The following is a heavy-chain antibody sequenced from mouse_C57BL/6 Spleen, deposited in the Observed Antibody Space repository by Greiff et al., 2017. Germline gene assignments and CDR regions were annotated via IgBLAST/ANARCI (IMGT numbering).Heavy chain of an antibody. V-gene: IGHV5-4*01. CDR2: ISDGGSYT. CDR1: GFTFSSYA. CDR3: TRDKRGLFDY. J-gene: IGHJ2*01. Sequence: EVQGVESGGGLVKPGGSLKLSCAASGFTFSSYAMSWVRQTPEKRLEWVATISDGGSYTYYPDNVKGRFTISRDNAKNNLYLQMSHLKSEDTAMYYCTRDKRGLFDYWGQGTTRTVSS. D-gene: IGHD2-4*01.